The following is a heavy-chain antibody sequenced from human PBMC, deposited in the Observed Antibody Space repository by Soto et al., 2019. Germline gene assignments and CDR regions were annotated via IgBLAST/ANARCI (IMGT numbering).Heavy chain of an antibody. CDR2: MSYDGSK. V-gene: IGHV3-30*18. Sequence: QVQLVESGGGVVQPGRSLRLSCAAAGFTFSSYGMHWVRQAPGTGLEWVAVMSYDGSKYYADTVKGRFTISRDNPKNTLYLQIISLRPADTAVYYCSKYVPPWFGDYFYYDTSMDVWGQGTTVTVSS. J-gene: IGHJ6*01. D-gene: IGHD4-17*01. CDR1: GFTFSSYG. CDR3: SKYVPPWFGDYFYYDTSMDV.